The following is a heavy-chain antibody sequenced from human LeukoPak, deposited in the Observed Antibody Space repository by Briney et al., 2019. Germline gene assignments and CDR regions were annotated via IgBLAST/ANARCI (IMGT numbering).Heavy chain of an antibody. CDR3: ARDHIVGAPIDY. V-gene: IGHV3-21*01. D-gene: IGHD1-26*01. CDR1: GFTFSSYS. J-gene: IGHJ4*02. Sequence: QPGGSLRLSCAASGFTFSSYSMNWVRQAPGKGLEWVSSISSSSSYIYYADSVKGRFTISRDNAKNTLYLQMNSLRAEDTAVYYCARDHIVGAPIDYWGQGTLVTVSS. CDR2: ISSSSSYI.